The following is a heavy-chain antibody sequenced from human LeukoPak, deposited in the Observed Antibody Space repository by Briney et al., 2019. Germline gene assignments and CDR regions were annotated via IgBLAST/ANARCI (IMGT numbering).Heavy chain of an antibody. D-gene: IGHD1-1*01. CDR3: ARDTAGWNDEFGFDY. Sequence: GGSLRLSCAASGLTFSDYYMSWIRQAPGKGLEWVSYTSSSGSTIYYADSVKGRFTISRDNAKNSLYLQMNSLRAEDTAVYYCARDTAGWNDEFGFDYWGQGTLVTVSS. V-gene: IGHV3-11*01. CDR2: TSSSGSTI. CDR1: GLTFSDYY. J-gene: IGHJ4*02.